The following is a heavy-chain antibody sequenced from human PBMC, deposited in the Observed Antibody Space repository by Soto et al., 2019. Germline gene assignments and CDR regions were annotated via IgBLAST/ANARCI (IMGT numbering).Heavy chain of an antibody. Sequence: SETLSLTCTVSGGSISSGAFYWSWIRQHPGKGLEWIGHIHFSGGTYYNPSLKSRITISVDMSKNQFSLRLSSVTAADTAVYYCARGMGCTHGLCQDLSPCGQGTLVIVSS. CDR3: ARGMGCTHGLCQDLSP. V-gene: IGHV4-31*03. CDR1: GGSISSGAFY. J-gene: IGHJ5*02. CDR2: IHFSGGT. D-gene: IGHD2-8*01.